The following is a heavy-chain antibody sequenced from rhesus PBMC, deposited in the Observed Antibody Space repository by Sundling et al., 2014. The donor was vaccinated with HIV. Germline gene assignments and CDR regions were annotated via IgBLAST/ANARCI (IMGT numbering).Heavy chain of an antibody. D-gene: IGHD2-15*01. CDR3: ARGFICSAAYCARRDFDY. CDR2: INPGNGNT. CDR1: GYIFSSNS. J-gene: IGHJ4*01. V-gene: IGHV1-200*01. Sequence: QVQLVQSGAEVKKPGASVKLSCKASGYIFSSNSLNWVRQAPGQGLEWMGWINPGNGNTDYAQKFQGRVTMTRDTSTSTAYMELSSLRSEDTAVYYCARGFICSAAYCARRDFDYWGPGVLVTVSS.